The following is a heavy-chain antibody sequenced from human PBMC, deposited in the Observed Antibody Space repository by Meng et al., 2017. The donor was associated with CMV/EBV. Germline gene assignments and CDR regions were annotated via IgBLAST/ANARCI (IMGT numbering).Heavy chain of an antibody. D-gene: IGHD3-9*01. J-gene: IGHJ6*02. V-gene: IGHV5-51*01. Sequence: SCKGSGYSFTSYWIGWVRQMPGKGLEWMGIIYPGDSDTRYSPSFQGQVTISADKSISTAYLQWSSLKASDTAMYYCARLGGAYYDILTGYYKGMDVWGQGTTVTVSS. CDR3: ARLGGAYYDILTGYYKGMDV. CDR2: IYPGDSDT. CDR1: GYSFTSYW.